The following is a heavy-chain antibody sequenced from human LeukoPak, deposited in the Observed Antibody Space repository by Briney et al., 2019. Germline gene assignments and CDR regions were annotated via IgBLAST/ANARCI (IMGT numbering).Heavy chain of an antibody. CDR2: INPSGGST. D-gene: IGHD3-3*01. CDR1: GYTFTSYY. CDR3: ARETSYYDFWSGNNWFDP. V-gene: IGHV1-46*01. Sequence: ASVNVSCKASGYTFTSYYMHWVRQAPGQGLEWMGIINPSGGSTSYAQKFQGRVTMTRDTSTSTVYMELSSLRSEDTAVYYCARETSYYDFWSGNNWFDPWGQGTLVTVSS. J-gene: IGHJ5*02.